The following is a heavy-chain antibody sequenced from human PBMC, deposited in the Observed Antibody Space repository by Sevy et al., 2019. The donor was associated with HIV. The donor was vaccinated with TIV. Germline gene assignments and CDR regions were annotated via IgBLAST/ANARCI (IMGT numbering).Heavy chain of an antibody. Sequence: SETLSLTRTVSGGSISSRSYYWSWIRQPPGKGLEWIGSVYYSGSTNYNPSLKSRVTISVDTSKNQFFLKLSSVTAADTAVYYCARDFSWNGLDYWGQGTLVTVSS. J-gene: IGHJ4*02. CDR2: VYYSGST. CDR1: GGSISSRSYY. CDR3: ARDFSWNGLDY. V-gene: IGHV4-61*01. D-gene: IGHD1-1*01.